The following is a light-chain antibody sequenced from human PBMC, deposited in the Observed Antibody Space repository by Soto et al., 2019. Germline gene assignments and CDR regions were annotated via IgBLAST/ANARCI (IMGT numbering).Light chain of an antibody. CDR3: QQYNRFSWT. CDR1: QSIDKW. J-gene: IGKJ1*01. Sequence: DIQMTQSPSTLSASVGDRVTITCRASQSIDKWLAWYQQKPGKAPKLLIYKASILQGGVPSRFSGSGSGTEFTLTISSLQPDDVGSYFCQQYNRFSWTFGQGTKVEIK. CDR2: KAS. V-gene: IGKV1-5*03.